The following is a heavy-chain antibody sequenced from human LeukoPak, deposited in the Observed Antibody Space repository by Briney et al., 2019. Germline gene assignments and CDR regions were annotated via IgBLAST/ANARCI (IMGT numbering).Heavy chain of an antibody. CDR3: ARESGSYYYFDY. Sequence: GGSLRLSCAASGFTFSSYWMLWVRQAPGKGLVWVSRINSDGSSTSYADSVKGRFTISRDNAKNTLYLQMNSLRAEDTAVYYCARESGSYYYFDYWGQGTLVTVSS. D-gene: IGHD1-26*01. CDR2: INSDGSST. J-gene: IGHJ4*02. V-gene: IGHV3-74*01. CDR1: GFTFSSYW.